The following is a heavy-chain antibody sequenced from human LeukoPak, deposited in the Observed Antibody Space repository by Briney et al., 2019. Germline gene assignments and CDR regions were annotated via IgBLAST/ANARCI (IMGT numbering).Heavy chain of an antibody. J-gene: IGHJ4*02. CDR1: GFTFSSCA. D-gene: IGHD2-2*01. Sequence: GSLRLSCAASGFTFSSCAVSWVRQAPGKGLEWVSAISGSGGRPYYADSVKGRFTISRDNSKNTLYLQMNSLRAEDTAVYYCARHPEPGYCSSTSCHESYFDYWGQGTLVTVSS. CDR3: ARHPEPGYCSSTSCHESYFDY. V-gene: IGHV3-23*01. CDR2: ISGSGGRP.